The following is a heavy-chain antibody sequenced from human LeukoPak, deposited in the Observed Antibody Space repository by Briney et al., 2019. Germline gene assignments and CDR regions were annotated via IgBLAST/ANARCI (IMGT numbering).Heavy chain of an antibody. CDR2: INPNSGGT. D-gene: IGHD2-2*01. J-gene: IGHJ5*02. V-gene: IGHV1-2*02. Sequence: ASVKVSCKASGYTFTGYYMHWVRQAPGQGLEWMGWINPNSGGTNYAQKFQGRVTMTRDTSIRTAYMELSRLRSDDTAVYYCASKGYCSSTSCYGFDPWGQGTLVTVSS. CDR3: ASKGYCSSTSCYGFDP. CDR1: GYTFTGYY.